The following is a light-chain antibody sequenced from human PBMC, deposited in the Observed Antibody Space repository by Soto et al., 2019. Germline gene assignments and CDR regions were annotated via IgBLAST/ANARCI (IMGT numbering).Light chain of an antibody. CDR2: DNN. J-gene: IGLJ1*01. CDR3: GTWDRSLDSHYV. CDR1: SSNIGNNY. V-gene: IGLV1-51*01. Sequence: QSVLAQPPSVSATPGQKVTISCSGGSSNIGNNYVSWYQQLPGTPPKLLIYDNNKRPSGIPDRFSGSKSGTSATLGITGLQTGDEAEYYCGTWDRSLDSHYVFGTGTKVTVL.